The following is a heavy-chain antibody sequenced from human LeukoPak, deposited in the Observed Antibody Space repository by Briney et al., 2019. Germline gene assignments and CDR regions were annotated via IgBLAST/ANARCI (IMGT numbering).Heavy chain of an antibody. CDR1: GFVFSNSW. CDR3: ARNSGSGSYNY. Sequence: PGGSLRLSCAASGFVFSNSWMGWVRQAPGKGLEWVAVISYDGSNKYYADSVKGRFTISRDNSKNTLYLQMNSLRAEDTAVYYCARNSGSGSYNYWGQGTLVTVSS. CDR2: ISYDGSNK. D-gene: IGHD3-10*01. J-gene: IGHJ4*02. V-gene: IGHV3-30*01.